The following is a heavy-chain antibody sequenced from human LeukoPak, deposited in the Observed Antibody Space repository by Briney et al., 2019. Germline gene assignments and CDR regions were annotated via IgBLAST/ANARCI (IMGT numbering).Heavy chain of an antibody. J-gene: IGHJ6*03. V-gene: IGHV1-18*01. CDR2: ISAYNGNT. CDR1: GGTFSSYA. Sequence: ASVKVSCKASGGTFSSYAISWVRQAPGQGLEWMGWISAYNGNTNYAQKLQGRVTMTTDTSTSTAYMELRSLRSDDTAVYYCTAHPRNPPYYYYYMDVWGKGTTVTVSS. CDR3: TAHPRNPPYYYYYMDV.